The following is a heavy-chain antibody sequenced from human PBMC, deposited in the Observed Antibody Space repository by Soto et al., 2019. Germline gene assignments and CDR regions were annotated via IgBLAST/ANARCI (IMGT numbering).Heavy chain of an antibody. V-gene: IGHV1-69*02. CDR1: GGTFSSNT. Sequence: SVKGSCKASGGTFSSNTGSWVRQTTGQGLEWMGRIIPVLGIANYAQKFQGRVTITADQSTSPAYLELSSLSSEETAVYYCVRYHKRDHKWLDPWGQGHLVTVSS. CDR3: VRYHKRDHKWLDP. J-gene: IGHJ5*02. CDR2: IIPVLGIA.